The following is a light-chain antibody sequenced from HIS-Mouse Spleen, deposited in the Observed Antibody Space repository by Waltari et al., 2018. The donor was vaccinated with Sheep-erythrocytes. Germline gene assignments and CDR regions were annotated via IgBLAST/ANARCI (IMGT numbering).Light chain of an antibody. CDR3: CSYAGSYTFWV. CDR2: DVS. CDR1: SSDVGGYNY. Sequence: QSALTQPRSVSGSPGQSVTISCTGTSSDVGGYNYVSWYQQHPGKAPKLMIYDVSKGPPGVPDRFSGSKSGNTASLPISGLQAEDEADYYCCSYAGSYTFWVFGGGTKLTVL. J-gene: IGLJ3*02. V-gene: IGLV2-11*01.